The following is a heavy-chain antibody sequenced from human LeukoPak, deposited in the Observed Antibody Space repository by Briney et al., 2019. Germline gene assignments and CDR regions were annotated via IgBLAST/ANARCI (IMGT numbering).Heavy chain of an antibody. J-gene: IGHJ4*02. CDR2: VRSRIYGGAS. CDR1: GFTFADDA. Sequence: GGSLRLSCRGSGFTFADDAINWVRQAPGKGLEWVGLVRSRIYGGASEYAASVKGRFTVSRDDSNDIAYLQMNGLTAEDTGVYYCSRGLTSHGKKYWFHYWGQGTLVTVSS. D-gene: IGHD2-8*02. V-gene: IGHV3-49*04. CDR3: SRGLTSHGKKYWFHY.